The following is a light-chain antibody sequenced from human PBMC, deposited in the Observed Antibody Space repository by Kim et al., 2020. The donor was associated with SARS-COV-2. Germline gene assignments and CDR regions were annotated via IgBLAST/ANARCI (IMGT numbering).Light chain of an antibody. CDR1: QSVSNN. CDR3: HHYNDWPPGDT. CDR2: GAS. Sequence: SAGERATLSCRARQSVSNNLAWYQHKPGRPPRLLIYGASTRATGVPARFSGSGSGTDFTLTVSSLQSEDFAVYYCHHYNDWPPGDTFGQGTKLEI. V-gene: IGKV3-15*01. J-gene: IGKJ2*01.